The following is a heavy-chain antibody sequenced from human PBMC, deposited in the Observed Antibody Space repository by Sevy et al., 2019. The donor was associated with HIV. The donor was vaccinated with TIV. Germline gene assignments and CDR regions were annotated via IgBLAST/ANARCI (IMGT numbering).Heavy chain of an antibody. V-gene: IGHV3-72*01. CDR3: ATHAGTAAAGRVFDY. CDR1: GFTFSDHY. J-gene: IGHJ4*02. Sequence: GGSLRLSCAASGFTFSDHYMEWVRQAPGKGLEWVGRIRNKADSYTTEYAASVKGRFTISRYDSKNSLYLLMNSLKTEDTAVYYCATHAGTAAAGRVFDYWGQGTLVTVSS. CDR2: IRNKADSYTT. D-gene: IGHD6-13*01.